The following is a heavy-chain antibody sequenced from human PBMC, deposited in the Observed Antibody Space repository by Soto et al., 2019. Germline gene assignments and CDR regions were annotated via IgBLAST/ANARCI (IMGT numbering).Heavy chain of an antibody. CDR1: GGSISSYY. V-gene: IGHV4-59*01. CDR2: IYYSGST. J-gene: IGHJ4*02. CDR3: GRGQRRFGEFPFDY. Sequence: SETLSLTCTVSGGSISSYYWSWIRQPPGKGLEWIGYIYYSGSTNYNPSLKSRVTISVDTSKNQFSLKLSSVTAADTAVYYCGRGQRRFGEFPFDYWGQGTLVTVSS. D-gene: IGHD3-10*01.